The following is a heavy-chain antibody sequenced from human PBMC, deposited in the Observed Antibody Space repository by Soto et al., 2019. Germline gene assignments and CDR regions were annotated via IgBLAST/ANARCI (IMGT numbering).Heavy chain of an antibody. D-gene: IGHD3-22*01. CDR2: INSDGSSI. J-gene: IGHJ4*02. V-gene: IGHV3-74*01. CDR3: ARVWGTITMIVPSSTGFDY. CDR1: GFTFSSYW. Sequence: PGGSLRLSCAASGFTFSSYWMHWVRQAPWKGLVWVARINSDGSSISYADSVKGRFTISRDNAKNTLYLQMNSLRAEDTAVYYCARVWGTITMIVPSSTGFDYWGQGTLVTVSS.